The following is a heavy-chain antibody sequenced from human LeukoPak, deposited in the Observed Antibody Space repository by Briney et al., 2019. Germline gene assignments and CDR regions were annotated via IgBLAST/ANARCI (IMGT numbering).Heavy chain of an antibody. Sequence: SQTLSLTCAIAGDSVSSNSAAWKWIRQSPSRGLEWLGRTYYRSKWYFDYAVSVEGRITINPDTSKNQFSLHLNSLTPEDTAVYYCARSISTGGFRLDYWGQGTLVTVSS. CDR2: TYYRSKWYF. V-gene: IGHV6-1*01. CDR1: GDSVSSNSAA. J-gene: IGHJ4*02. CDR3: ARSISTGGFRLDY. D-gene: IGHD2-2*01.